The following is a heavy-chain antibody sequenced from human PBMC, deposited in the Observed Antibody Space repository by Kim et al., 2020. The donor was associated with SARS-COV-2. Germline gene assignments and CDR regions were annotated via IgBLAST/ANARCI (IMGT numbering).Heavy chain of an antibody. CDR3: AGGSGWLQSSGGMDV. V-gene: IGHV4-39*07. J-gene: IGHJ6*02. Sequence: SETLSLTCTVSGGSISSSSYYWGWIRQPPGKGLEWIGSIYYSGSTYYNPSLKSRVTISVDTSKNQFSLKLSSVTAADTAVYYCAGGSGWLQSSGGMDVWGQGTTVTVSS. D-gene: IGHD5-12*01. CDR2: IYYSGST. CDR1: GGSISSSSYY.